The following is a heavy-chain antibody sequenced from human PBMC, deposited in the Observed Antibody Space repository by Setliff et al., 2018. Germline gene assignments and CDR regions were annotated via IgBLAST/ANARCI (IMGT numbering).Heavy chain of an antibody. V-gene: IGHV2-5*02. CDR1: GLSVSTSGVG. Sequence: SGPTLVHPTQTLTLTCTFSGLSVSTSGVGVGWIRQPPVKALEWRALIYWDDDKRYSPSLKSRLTIPKDTSKNQVVLRMTNVDSVDTATYYCVRLVVTKLNAFDIWGQGTMVTVSS. J-gene: IGHJ3*02. CDR2: IYWDDDK. D-gene: IGHD3-22*01. CDR3: VRLVVTKLNAFDI.